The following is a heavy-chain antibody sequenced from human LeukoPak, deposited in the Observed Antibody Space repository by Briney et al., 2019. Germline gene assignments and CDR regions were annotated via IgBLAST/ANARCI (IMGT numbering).Heavy chain of an antibody. Sequence: PGGSLRLSCGASRFIFSDYPMNWVRQATGKGLEWVSYISGGGTTIFCGDSVKGRFTISRDNAKDSLYLHMNSLSAEDTAVYFCATETENSNYDAFDIWGQGTLVTVSS. CDR3: ATETENSNYDAFDI. V-gene: IGHV3-48*03. CDR1: RFIFSDYP. D-gene: IGHD4-11*01. J-gene: IGHJ3*02. CDR2: ISGGGTTI.